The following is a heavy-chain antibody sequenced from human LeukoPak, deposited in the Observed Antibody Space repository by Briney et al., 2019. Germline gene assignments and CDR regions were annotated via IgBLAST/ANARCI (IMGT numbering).Heavy chain of an antibody. Sequence: SETLSLTCTVSGYSISSGYYWGWIRQPPGKGLEWIGSIYHSGRTYYNPSFKSRVTISIATCKNQFSLKLISAPAADTAVYYCARGTTTVTNWFDPWGQGTLVTVSS. J-gene: IGHJ5*02. CDR2: IYHSGRT. D-gene: IGHD4-11*01. V-gene: IGHV4-38-2*02. CDR1: GYSISSGYY. CDR3: ARGTTTVTNWFDP.